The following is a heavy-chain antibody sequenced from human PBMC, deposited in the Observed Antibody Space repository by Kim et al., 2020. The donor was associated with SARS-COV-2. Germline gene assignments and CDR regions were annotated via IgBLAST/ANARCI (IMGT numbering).Heavy chain of an antibody. J-gene: IGHJ4*02. Sequence: SQTLSLTCAISGDSVSSNSAAWNWIRQSPSRGLEWLGRTYYRSKWFNDYALSVKSRITINPDTSKNQFSLQLNSVTPEDTAVYYCARVPIAGATGHLDYWGQGTLVPVSS. V-gene: IGHV6-1*01. CDR2: TYYRSKWFN. D-gene: IGHD1-26*01. CDR1: GDSVSSNSAA. CDR3: ARVPIAGATGHLDY.